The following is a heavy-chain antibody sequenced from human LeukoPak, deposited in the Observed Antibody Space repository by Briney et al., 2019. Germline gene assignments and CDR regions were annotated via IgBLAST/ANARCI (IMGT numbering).Heavy chain of an antibody. CDR3: ARHSVDYYGSGSYYKGGGAFDY. CDR2: IYYSGST. D-gene: IGHD3-10*01. V-gene: IGHV4-59*08. CDR1: GASVRNEY. Sequence: SETLSLTCTVSGASVRNEYWSWIREPPGKGLEWIGYIYYSGSTNYNPSLKSRVTISVDTSRNQFSLKLSSVTAADTAVYYCARHSVDYYGSGSYYKGGGAFDYWGQGTLVTVSS. J-gene: IGHJ4*02.